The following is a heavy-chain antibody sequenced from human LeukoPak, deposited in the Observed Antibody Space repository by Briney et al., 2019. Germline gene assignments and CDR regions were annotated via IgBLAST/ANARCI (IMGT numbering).Heavy chain of an antibody. Sequence: PGGSLRLSCAASGFTFSGSAMHWVRQASGKGLEWVGRIRSKANSYATAYAASVKGRFTISRDDSKNTAYLQMNSLKTEDTAVYYCFPIRSGSYSMGERAIDYWGQGTLVTVSS. D-gene: IGHD3-10*01. CDR1: GFTFSGSA. V-gene: IGHV3-73*01. J-gene: IGHJ4*02. CDR2: IRSKANSYAT. CDR3: FPIRSGSYSMGERAIDY.